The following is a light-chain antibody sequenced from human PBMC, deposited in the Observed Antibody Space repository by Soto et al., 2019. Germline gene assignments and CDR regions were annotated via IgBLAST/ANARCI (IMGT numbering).Light chain of an antibody. CDR3: QQFVRSPWT. V-gene: IGKV3-20*01. CDR2: GAS. Sequence: EIVLTQSPGTLSLSPGERATLSCRASQSVSSASLAWYQQKPGQAPRLLTYGASSRATGIPDRFSGSGSGTDFTLTISRLEPEDFAVYYCQQFVRSPWTFGQGTKVEIK. J-gene: IGKJ1*01. CDR1: QSVSSAS.